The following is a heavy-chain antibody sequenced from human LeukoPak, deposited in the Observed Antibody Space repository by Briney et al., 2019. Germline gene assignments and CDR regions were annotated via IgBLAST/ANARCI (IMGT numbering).Heavy chain of an antibody. Sequence: PGRSLRLSCATSGFTFSSYGMHWVRQAPGKGLEWVAVIWFDGSNEYYADSVRGRFTISRDNSKKTLSLQMNSQRVEDTAVYYCARGVNPDWYFDLWGRGTLVTVSS. CDR1: GFTFSSYG. D-gene: IGHD4-11*01. J-gene: IGHJ2*01. V-gene: IGHV3-33*01. CDR3: ARGVNPDWYFDL. CDR2: IWFDGSNE.